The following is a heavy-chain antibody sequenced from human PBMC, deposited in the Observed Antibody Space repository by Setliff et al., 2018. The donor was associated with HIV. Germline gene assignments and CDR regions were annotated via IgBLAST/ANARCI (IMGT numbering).Heavy chain of an antibody. CDR2: ITVGDGNT. CDR1: GYTFTSYA. J-gene: IGHJ6*03. D-gene: IGHD1-26*01. CDR3: ARQWNSGTFYYSYYYMDV. V-gene: IGHV1-3*01. Sequence: GASVKVSCKASGYTFTSYAIHWVRQAPGQRLEWMGWITVGDGNTKYSQKFQGRVTITRDTSASTAYMELSSLRSEDTAVYYCARQWNSGTFYYSYYYMDVWGKGTTVTVSS.